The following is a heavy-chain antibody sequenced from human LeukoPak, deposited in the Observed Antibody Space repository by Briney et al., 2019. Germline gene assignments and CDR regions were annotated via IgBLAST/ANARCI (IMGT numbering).Heavy chain of an antibody. J-gene: IGHJ4*02. Sequence: ASAKVSCKASGYTFTSYYMHWVRQAPGQGLEWMGIINPSGGSTSYAQKFQGRVTMTRDTSISTAYMELSRLRSDDTAVYYCARDAVLHYGSGAPDYWGQGTLVTVSS. CDR2: INPSGGST. CDR3: ARDAVLHYGSGAPDY. D-gene: IGHD3-10*01. CDR1: GYTFTSYY. V-gene: IGHV1-46*01.